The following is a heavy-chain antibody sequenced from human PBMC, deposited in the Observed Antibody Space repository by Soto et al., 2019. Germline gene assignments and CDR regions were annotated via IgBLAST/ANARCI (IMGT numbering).Heavy chain of an antibody. J-gene: IGHJ4*02. Sequence: ASVKVSCKASGYTFTGYYMHWVRQAPGQGLEWMGWINPNRGGTNYAQKFQGWVTMTRDTSISTAYMELSRLSSDDTAVYYCARLRGYSGYEYYFDYWGQGTLVTVSS. CDR2: INPNRGGT. V-gene: IGHV1-2*04. CDR3: ARLRGYSGYEYYFDY. D-gene: IGHD5-12*01. CDR1: GYTFTGYY.